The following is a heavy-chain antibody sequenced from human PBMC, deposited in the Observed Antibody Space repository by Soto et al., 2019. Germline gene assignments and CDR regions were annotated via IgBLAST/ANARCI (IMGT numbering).Heavy chain of an antibody. J-gene: IGHJ5*02. CDR1: GYTFTSYY. CDR2: INPSGGST. Sequence: GASVKVSCKASGYTFTSYYMHWVRQAPGQGLEWMGIINPSGGSTSYAQKFQGRVTMTRDTSTSTVYMELSSLRSEDTAVYYCARDLIVAGLKNWFDPWGQGTLVTVSS. CDR3: ARDLIVAGLKNWFDP. V-gene: IGHV1-46*01. D-gene: IGHD2-15*01.